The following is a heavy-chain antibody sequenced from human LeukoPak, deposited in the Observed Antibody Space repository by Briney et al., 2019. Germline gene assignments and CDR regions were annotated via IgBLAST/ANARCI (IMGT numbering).Heavy chain of an antibody. D-gene: IGHD3-3*01. V-gene: IGHV1-46*01. Sequence: ASVKVSCKSSGYTFTSYYMHWVRQAPGQGLEWMGIINPSGGSTSYAQKFQGRVTMTRDMSTSTVYMELSSLRSEDTAVYYCARGGREMRFGVWGKGTTVTVSS. J-gene: IGHJ6*04. CDR1: GYTFTSYY. CDR2: INPSGGST. CDR3: ARGGREMRFGV.